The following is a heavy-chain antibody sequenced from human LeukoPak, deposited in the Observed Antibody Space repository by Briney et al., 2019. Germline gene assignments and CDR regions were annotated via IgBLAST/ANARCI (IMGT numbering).Heavy chain of an antibody. V-gene: IGHV3-21*01. D-gene: IGHD3-10*01. J-gene: IGHJ5*02. CDR1: GFTFSSYS. CDR3: ARDLYYGSGGENWFDP. CDR2: ISSSSSYI. Sequence: PGGSLRLSCAASGFTFSSYSMNWVRQAPGKGLEWVSSISSSSSYIYYADSVKGRFTISRDNAKNSLYLQMNSLRAEDTAVYYCARDLYYGSGGENWFDPWGQGTLVTVSS.